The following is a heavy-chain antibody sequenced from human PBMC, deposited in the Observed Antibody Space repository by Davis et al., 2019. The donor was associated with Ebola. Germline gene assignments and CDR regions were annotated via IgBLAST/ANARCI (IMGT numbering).Heavy chain of an antibody. J-gene: IGHJ4*02. V-gene: IGHV1-3*01. CDR1: AYTFTSYA. CDR3: AVGKGYCSGRSCYSLFDY. D-gene: IGHD2-15*01. CDR2: INAGNGNT. Sequence: AASVKVSCKASAYTFTSYAMHWVRQAPGQRLEWMGWINAGNGNTKYSQKFQGRVTITRDTSASTAYMELSSLRSEDTAVYYCAVGKGYCSGRSCYSLFDYWGQGTLVTVSS.